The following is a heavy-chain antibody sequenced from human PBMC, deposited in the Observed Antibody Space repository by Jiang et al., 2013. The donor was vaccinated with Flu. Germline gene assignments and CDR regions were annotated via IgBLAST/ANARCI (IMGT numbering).Heavy chain of an antibody. J-gene: IGHJ6*03. CDR2: IIPIFGLP. CDR1: GGSFKSHA. D-gene: IGHD5-18*01. Sequence: VQLVESGAEMKRPGSSVKVSCKASGGSFKSHAFSWVRQAPGQGLEWMGGIIPIFGLPSYAQKFQGRVTITADESTSAAYLELSSLRPEDTALYFCAREEVDTALVNGYYYMAVWGTGTPVTVSS. V-gene: IGHV1-69*01. CDR3: AREEVDTALVNGYYYMAV.